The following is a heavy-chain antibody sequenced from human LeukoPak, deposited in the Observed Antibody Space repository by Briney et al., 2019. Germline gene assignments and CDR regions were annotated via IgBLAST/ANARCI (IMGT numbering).Heavy chain of an antibody. D-gene: IGHD3-10*01. Sequence: VASVKVSCKASGYTFTGYYMHWVRQAPGQGLEWMGWINPNSGDTIYAQNFQGRVTMTSDTSISTAYMGLSRLRSDDTAVYYCARDCDPLMGAFDIWGQGTMVTVSS. J-gene: IGHJ3*02. CDR1: GYTFTGYY. CDR2: INPNSGDT. V-gene: IGHV1-2*02. CDR3: ARDCDPLMGAFDI.